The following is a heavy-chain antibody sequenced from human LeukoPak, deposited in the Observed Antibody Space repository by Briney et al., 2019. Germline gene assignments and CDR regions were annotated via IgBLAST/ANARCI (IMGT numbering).Heavy chain of an antibody. Sequence: ASVKVSCKVSGYTLTELSMHWVRQAPGKGLEWMGGFDPEDGETIYAQKFQGRVTMTEDTSTDTAYMELSSLGSEDTAVYYCATRRRYCSSTSCSLEFDYWGQGTLVTVSS. D-gene: IGHD2-2*01. V-gene: IGHV1-24*01. CDR2: FDPEDGET. CDR3: ATRRRYCSSTSCSLEFDY. J-gene: IGHJ4*02. CDR1: GYTLTELS.